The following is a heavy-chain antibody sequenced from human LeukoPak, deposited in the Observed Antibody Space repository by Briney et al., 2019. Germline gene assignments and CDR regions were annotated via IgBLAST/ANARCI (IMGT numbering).Heavy chain of an antibody. J-gene: IGHJ4*02. CDR2: INDIGTT. D-gene: IGHD6-13*01. CDR1: GGSITRFY. Sequence: SETLSLTCTVSGGSITRFYLSWIRQPPGKGLEWIGYINDIGTTNYNPSLKTRVTMSVDTSNNQFSLKLSSVTAADTAVYYCATGVHGITAAGDYYFDYWGQGTLVTVSS. CDR3: ATGVHGITAAGDYYFDY. V-gene: IGHV4-59*03.